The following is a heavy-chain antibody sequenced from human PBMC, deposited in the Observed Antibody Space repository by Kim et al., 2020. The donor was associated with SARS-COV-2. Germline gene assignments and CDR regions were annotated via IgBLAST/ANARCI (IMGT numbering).Heavy chain of an antibody. V-gene: IGHV4-39*01. CDR3: ARTEYFDY. Sequence: SGSTYNNPSLKSRVTISVDTSKNQFSLKLGSVTAADTAVYYCARTEYFDYWGQGTLVTVSS. J-gene: IGHJ4*02. CDR2: SGST.